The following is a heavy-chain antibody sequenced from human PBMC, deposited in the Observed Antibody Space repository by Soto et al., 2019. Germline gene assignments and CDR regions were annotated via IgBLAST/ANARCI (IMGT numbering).Heavy chain of an antibody. D-gene: IGHD3-10*01. CDR1: GFSFSGST. J-gene: IGHJ4*02. V-gene: IGHV3-73*01. Sequence: GGSLRLSCAASGFSFSGSTMHWVRQASGKGLEWVGRIRDKANSYATAYAASVKGRFTISRDDSKNTAYLQMNSLKTEDTAVYYCTRTYGSGSYDDYWGQGTLVTVSS. CDR3: TRTYGSGSYDDY. CDR2: IRDKANSYAT.